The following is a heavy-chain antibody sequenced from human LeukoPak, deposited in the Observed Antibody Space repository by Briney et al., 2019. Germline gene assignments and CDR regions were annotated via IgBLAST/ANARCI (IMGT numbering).Heavy chain of an antibody. CDR1: GFTFSNYP. Sequence: GGSLRLSCAASGFTFSNYPIHWVRQAPGKGLQWVAVVSFEGSHTFYADSVKGRFTISRDNSKNMVFLQMGSLRVDDTAFYYCVRDRFTETYFNSFDVWGQGALVTVSS. CDR3: VRDRFTETYFNSFDV. CDR2: VSFEGSHT. V-gene: IGHV3-30*04. D-gene: IGHD4-17*01. J-gene: IGHJ3*01.